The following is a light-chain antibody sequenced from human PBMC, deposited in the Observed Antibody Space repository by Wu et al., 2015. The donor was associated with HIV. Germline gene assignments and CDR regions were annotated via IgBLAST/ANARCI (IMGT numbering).Light chain of an antibody. Sequence: EIVLTQSPGTLSLSPGERATLSCRASQSVTSSNLAWYQQKPGQPPRLLIYGASARATGIPDRFSGSGSGTDFTLTVSRLAPEDFAFYYCQQRSTWPLTFGGGTKVEI. CDR3: QQRSTWPLT. V-gene: IGKV3D-20*02. J-gene: IGKJ4*01. CDR1: QSVTSSN. CDR2: GAS.